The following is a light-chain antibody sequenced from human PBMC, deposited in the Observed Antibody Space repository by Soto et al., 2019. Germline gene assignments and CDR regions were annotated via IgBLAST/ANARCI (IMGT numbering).Light chain of an antibody. CDR1: SSNIGSNY. CDR2: RNN. CDR3: AAWDDSLSGVV. V-gene: IGLV1-47*01. Sequence: QSVLTQPPSASGTPGQGVTISCSGSSSNIGSNYVFWYQHLPGTAPKLPIYRNNQRPSGVPDRFSGSKSGTSASLAISGLRSEDETDYYCAAWDDSLSGVVFGVGTKVTVL. J-gene: IGLJ2*01.